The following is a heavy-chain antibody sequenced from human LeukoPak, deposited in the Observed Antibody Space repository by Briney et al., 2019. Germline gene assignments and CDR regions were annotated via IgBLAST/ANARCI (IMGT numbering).Heavy chain of an antibody. J-gene: IGHJ4*02. CDR2: IYYGGST. D-gene: IGHD1-14*01. Sequence: SETLSLTCTVSGGSISSSTCYWGWIRQPPGKGLEWIGNIYYGGSTYYNPSLKSRVTISVDTSKNQFSLKLSSVTAADTAVFYCARYHRNGPLVYWGQGTLVTVSS. CDR3: ARYHRNGPLVY. CDR1: GGSISSSTCY. V-gene: IGHV4-39*01.